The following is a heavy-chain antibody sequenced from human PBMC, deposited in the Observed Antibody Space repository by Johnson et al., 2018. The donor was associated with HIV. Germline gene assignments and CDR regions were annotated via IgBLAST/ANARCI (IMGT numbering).Heavy chain of an antibody. CDR2: ISSSGNTI. Sequence: QVQLVESGGGVVQPGRSLRLSCAASGFTFSDYYMIWIRQAPGKGLEWVSYISSSGNTIYYADSVKGRFTISRDNAKNSLYLQMNSLRAEDTAVYYCAGDMGTHAFDIWGQGTMVTVSS. D-gene: IGHD2-15*01. CDR1: GFTFSDYY. CDR3: AGDMGTHAFDI. V-gene: IGHV3-11*04. J-gene: IGHJ3*02.